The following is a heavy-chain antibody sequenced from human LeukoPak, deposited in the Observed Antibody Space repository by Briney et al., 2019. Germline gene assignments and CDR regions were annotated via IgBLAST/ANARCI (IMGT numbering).Heavy chain of an antibody. J-gene: IGHJ4*02. V-gene: IGHV1-46*01. Sequence: ASVKVSCKASGYTFTGYYMHWVRQAPGQGLEWMGIINPSGGSTSYAQKFQGRVTMTRDTSTSTVYMELSSLRSEDTAVYYCARDPYGDYKWTHFDYWGQGTLVTVSS. CDR1: GYTFTGYY. CDR3: ARDPYGDYKWTHFDY. CDR2: INPSGGST. D-gene: IGHD4-17*01.